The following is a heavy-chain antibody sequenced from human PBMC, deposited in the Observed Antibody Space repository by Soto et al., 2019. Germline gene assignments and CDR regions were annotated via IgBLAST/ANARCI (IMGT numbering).Heavy chain of an antibody. CDR3: AKDRRSSWSFDY. CDR2: ISYDGSNK. CDR1: GFTFSNYG. V-gene: IGHV3-30*18. D-gene: IGHD6-13*01. J-gene: IGHJ4*02. Sequence: QVQLVESGGGVVQPGRSLRLSCAASGFTFSNYGMHWVRQAPGKGLEWVVVISYDGSNKCYADSVKGRFTVSRDNSKNTLYLQMNSLRVEDTAVYYCAKDRRSSWSFDYWGQGSLVTVSS.